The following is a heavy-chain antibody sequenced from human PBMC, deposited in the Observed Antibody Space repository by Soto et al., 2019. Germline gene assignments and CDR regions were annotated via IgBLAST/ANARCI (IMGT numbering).Heavy chain of an antibody. D-gene: IGHD3-3*01. CDR1: GYSFTNYW. Sequence: GESLKISCKGSGYSFTNYWISWVRQMPGKGLEWMGRIDPSDSYTNYSPSFQGHVTISADKSISTAYLQWSGLKASDPAMYYCARLGGYDFWSGYPPGWCDPWGQGTLVPVSS. CDR2: IDPSDSYT. CDR3: ARLGGYDFWSGYPPGWCDP. V-gene: IGHV5-10-1*01. J-gene: IGHJ5*02.